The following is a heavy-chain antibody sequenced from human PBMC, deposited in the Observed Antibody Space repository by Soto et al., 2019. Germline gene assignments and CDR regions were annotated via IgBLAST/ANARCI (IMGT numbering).Heavy chain of an antibody. Sequence: GGSLRLSCAASGFTFSDYYMSWIRQAPGKGLEWVSYISSSSSYTNYADSVKGRFTISRDNAKNSLYLQMNSLRAEDTAVYYCARVVPAAIPYFDYWGQGTLVTVSS. V-gene: IGHV3-11*05. D-gene: IGHD2-2*01. CDR1: GFTFSDYY. CDR3: ARVVPAAIPYFDY. J-gene: IGHJ4*02. CDR2: ISSSSSYT.